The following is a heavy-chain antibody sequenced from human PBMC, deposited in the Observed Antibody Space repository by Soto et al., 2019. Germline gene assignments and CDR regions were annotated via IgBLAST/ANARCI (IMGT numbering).Heavy chain of an antibody. Sequence: ESGPTLVNPTQTLTLTCTFSGFSLSTSGMCVSWIRQPPGKALEWLALIDWDDDKYYSTSLKTRLTISKDTSKNQVVLTMTNMDPVDTATYYCARIKRGSSTSYYFDYWGQGTLVTVSS. CDR3: ARIKRGSSTSYYFDY. D-gene: IGHD2-2*01. CDR1: GFSLSTSGMC. V-gene: IGHV2-70*01. J-gene: IGHJ4*02. CDR2: IDWDDDK.